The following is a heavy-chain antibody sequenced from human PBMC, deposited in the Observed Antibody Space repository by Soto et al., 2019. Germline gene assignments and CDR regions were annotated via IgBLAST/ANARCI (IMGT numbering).Heavy chain of an antibody. Sequence: QVPLVQSGAEVKKPGASVKVSCKASGYTFTSYGISWVRQAPGQGLEWMGWISAYNGNTNYAQKLQGRVTMTTDTSTSTAYMELRSLRSDDTAVYYCARVLKDIVVVPAADRFDYWGQGTLVTVSS. J-gene: IGHJ4*02. CDR3: ARVLKDIVVVPAADRFDY. CDR2: ISAYNGNT. D-gene: IGHD2-2*01. V-gene: IGHV1-18*01. CDR1: GYTFTSYG.